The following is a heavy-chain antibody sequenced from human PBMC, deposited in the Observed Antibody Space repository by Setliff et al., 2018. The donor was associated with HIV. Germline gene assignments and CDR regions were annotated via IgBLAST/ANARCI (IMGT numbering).Heavy chain of an antibody. D-gene: IGHD2-15*01. V-gene: IGHV4-39*01. Sequence: SETLSLTCTVSGGSISSSSYYWGWIRQPPGKGLEWIGSIYYSGSTYRNPSLKSRVIISIDMSKNQFSLKLSSVTAADTAVYYCATHVGDRGSYYYYYMGVWGKGTTVTVSS. CDR1: GGSISSSSYY. CDR3: ATHVGDRGSYYYYYMGV. CDR2: IYYSGST. J-gene: IGHJ6*03.